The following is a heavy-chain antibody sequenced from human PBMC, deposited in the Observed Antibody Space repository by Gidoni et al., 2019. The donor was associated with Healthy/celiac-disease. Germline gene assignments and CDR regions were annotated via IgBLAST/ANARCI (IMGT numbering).Heavy chain of an antibody. J-gene: IGHJ2*01. Sequence: QVQLQESGPGLVKPSGNLSRTCAVSGGSIGSSNWWSWVRQPPGKGLEWIGDIYHGGRTNYNPSLKSRVTISVDKSKNQFSLKLSSVTAADTAVYYCASGGYSSSPDWYFDLWGRGTLVTVSS. V-gene: IGHV4-4*02. D-gene: IGHD6-6*01. CDR3: ASGGYSSSPDWYFDL. CDR2: IYHGGRT. CDR1: GGSIGSSNW.